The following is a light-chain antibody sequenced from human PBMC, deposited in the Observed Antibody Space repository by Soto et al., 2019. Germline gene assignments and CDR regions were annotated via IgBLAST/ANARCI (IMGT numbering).Light chain of an antibody. CDR1: SSDVGGNKY. Sequence: QSALTQPASVSGSPGQSITISCTGTSSDVGGNKYVSWYQHYPGKAPKLMICDVSNRPSGVSNRSSGSKSGNTASLTISGPQAEDEADYYCSAFTGTTYVFGTGTKVTVL. CDR2: DVS. CDR3: SAFTGTTYV. J-gene: IGLJ1*01. V-gene: IGLV2-14*03.